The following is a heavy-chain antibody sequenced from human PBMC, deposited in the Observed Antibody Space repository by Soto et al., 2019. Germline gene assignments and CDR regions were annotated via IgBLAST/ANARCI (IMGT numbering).Heavy chain of an antibody. CDR3: ARLYYYDSSGYQSDAFDI. Sequence: GGSLRLSCAASGFTFSSYEMNWVRQAPGKGLEWVSYISSSGSTIYYADSVKGRFTISGDNAKNSLYLQMNSLRAEDTAVYYCARLYYYDSSGYQSDAFDIWGQGTMVTVSS. CDR1: GFTFSSYE. CDR2: ISSSGSTI. V-gene: IGHV3-48*03. D-gene: IGHD3-22*01. J-gene: IGHJ3*02.